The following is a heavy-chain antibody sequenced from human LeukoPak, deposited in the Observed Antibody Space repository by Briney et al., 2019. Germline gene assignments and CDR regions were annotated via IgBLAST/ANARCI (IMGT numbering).Heavy chain of an antibody. Sequence: GGSLRLSCAASGFTFSSYEMNWVRQAPGKGLEWVGRIKSKTDGGTTDYAAPVKGRFTISRDDSKNTLYLQMNSLKTEDTAVYYCTTDENYYDSSGKMGILWGQGTLVTVSS. D-gene: IGHD3-22*01. V-gene: IGHV3-15*01. CDR3: TTDENYYDSSGKMGIL. CDR2: IKSKTDGGTT. J-gene: IGHJ4*02. CDR1: GFTFSSYE.